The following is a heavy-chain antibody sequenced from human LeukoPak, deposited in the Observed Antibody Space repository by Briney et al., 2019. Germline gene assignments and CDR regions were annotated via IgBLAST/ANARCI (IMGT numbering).Heavy chain of an antibody. CDR3: ARYRTYYYDSSGYKAGYYYYMDV. V-gene: IGHV1-18*01. CDR1: GYTFTSYG. J-gene: IGHJ6*03. CDR2: ISAYNGNT. Sequence: ASVKVSCKASGYTFTSYGISWVRQAPGQGLEWMGWISAYNGNTNYAQKLQGRVTMTTDTSTSTAYMELRSLRSDDTAVYYCARYRTYYYDSSGYKAGYYYYMDVWGEGTTVTVSS. D-gene: IGHD3-22*01.